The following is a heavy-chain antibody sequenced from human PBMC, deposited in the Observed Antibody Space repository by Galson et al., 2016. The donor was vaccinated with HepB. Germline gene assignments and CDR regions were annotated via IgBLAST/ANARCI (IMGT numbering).Heavy chain of an antibody. J-gene: IGHJ2*01. D-gene: IGHD6-25*01. CDR3: AKNGPAHSGGWHFGL. CDR2: ACHSGNS. Sequence: SETLSLTCAVSGGSVSSDTWWSWVRQSPGKGLEWIAEACHSGNSNYNPALKTRLIMSVDSSKNEISLKLTSVTAADTAVYYCAKNGPAHSGGWHFGLWGRGTLVTVSS. V-gene: IGHV4-4*02. CDR1: GGSVSSDTW.